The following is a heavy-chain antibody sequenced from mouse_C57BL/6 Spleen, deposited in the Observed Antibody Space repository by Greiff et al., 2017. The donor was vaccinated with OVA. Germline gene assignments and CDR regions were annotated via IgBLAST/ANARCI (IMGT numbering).Heavy chain of an antibody. J-gene: IGHJ3*01. V-gene: IGHV1-52*01. CDR3: ARKMSSWFAY. CDR1: GYTFTSYW. Sequence: QVHVKQPGAELVRPGSSVKLSCKASGYTFTSYWMHWVKQRPIQGLEWIGNIDPSDSETHYNQKFKDKATLTVDKSSSTAYMQLSSLTSEDSAVYYGARKMSSWFAYWGQGTLVTVSA. CDR2: IDPSDSET.